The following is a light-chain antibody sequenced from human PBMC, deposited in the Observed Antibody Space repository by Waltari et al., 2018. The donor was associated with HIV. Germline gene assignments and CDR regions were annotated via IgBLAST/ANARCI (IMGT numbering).Light chain of an antibody. CDR2: GNS. Sequence: QSVLTQPPSVSGAPGQRVTISCTGSSSNIGAGYDVHWYHQLPGTAPKLLIYGNSNRPSGGPDRFSGPKSGTSASLAITGLQAEDEADYYCQSYDSSLSAYVFGTGTKVTVL. V-gene: IGLV1-40*01. J-gene: IGLJ1*01. CDR1: SSNIGAGYD. CDR3: QSYDSSLSAYV.